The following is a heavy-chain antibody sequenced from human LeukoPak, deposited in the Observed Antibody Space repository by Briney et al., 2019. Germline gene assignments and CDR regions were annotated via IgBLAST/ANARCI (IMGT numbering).Heavy chain of an antibody. V-gene: IGHV3-11*01. Sequence: GGSLRLSCVGSGFNFSDYYMSWIRQAPGKGLEWVSYISSSGSTIYYADSVKGRFTISRDNAKNSLYLQMNSLRAEDTAVYYCARGYGDYVHDAFDIWGQGTMVTVSS. CDR3: ARGYGDYVHDAFDI. CDR1: GFNFSDYY. J-gene: IGHJ3*02. CDR2: ISSSGSTI. D-gene: IGHD4-17*01.